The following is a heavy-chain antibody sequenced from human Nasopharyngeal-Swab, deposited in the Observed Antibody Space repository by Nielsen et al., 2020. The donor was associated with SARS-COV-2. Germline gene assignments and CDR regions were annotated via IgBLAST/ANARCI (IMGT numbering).Heavy chain of an antibody. CDR3: AKDGLAAGTGSYYGMDV. Sequence: SLKISCAASGFTFDDYAMHWVRQAPGKGLEWVSGISWNSGSIGYADSVKGRFTISRDNAKNSLYLQMSSLRAEDTALYYCAKDGLAAGTGSYYGMDVWDQGTTVTVSS. J-gene: IGHJ6*02. CDR1: GFTFDDYA. D-gene: IGHD6-19*01. V-gene: IGHV3-9*01. CDR2: ISWNSGSI.